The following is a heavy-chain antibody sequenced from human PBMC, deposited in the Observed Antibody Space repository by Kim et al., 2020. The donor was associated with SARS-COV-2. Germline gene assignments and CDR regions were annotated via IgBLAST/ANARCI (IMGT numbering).Heavy chain of an antibody. J-gene: IGHJ3*02. Sequence: GGSLRLSCAASGFTFSSYAMHWVRQAPGKGLEYVSAISSNGGSTYYANSVKGRFTISRDNSKNTLYLQMGSLRAEDMAVYYCARIPNWNYEGRAFDIWGQVTMVTVSS. CDR2: ISSNGGST. D-gene: IGHD1-7*01. CDR3: ARIPNWNYEGRAFDI. V-gene: IGHV3-64*01. CDR1: GFTFSSYA.